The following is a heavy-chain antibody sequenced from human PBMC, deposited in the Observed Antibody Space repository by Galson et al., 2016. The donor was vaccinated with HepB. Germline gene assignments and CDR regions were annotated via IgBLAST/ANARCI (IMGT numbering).Heavy chain of an antibody. CDR3: ATYVSGYPY. CDR1: KFSINTNY. V-gene: IGHV3-53*01. CDR2: AYNTVTT. J-gene: IGHJ4*02. D-gene: IGHD2-15*01. Sequence: SLRLSCAASKFSINTNYMTWVRQAPGKGLEWVSIAYNTVTTYYADSVKGRFTISRDTSKNTLFLQMSSLRAEDTALYYCATYVSGYPYWGQGTLVTVSS.